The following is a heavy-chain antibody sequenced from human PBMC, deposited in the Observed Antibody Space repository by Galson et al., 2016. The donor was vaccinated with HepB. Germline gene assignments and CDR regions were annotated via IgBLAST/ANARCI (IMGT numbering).Heavy chain of an antibody. CDR1: GASTRTYY. J-gene: IGHJ4*01. V-gene: IGHV4-59*01. CDR2: IHHSGNT. D-gene: IGHD2-2*03. CDR3: ATGYSSFDPGNSVDY. Sequence: SETLSLTCTVSGASTRTYYWSWIRQPPGKGLEWIGYIHHSGNTNYNPSLKSRFTISVDTAKFQISLKVTSVTAADTAVYYCATGYSSFDPGNSVDYWGHGTLVTVSS.